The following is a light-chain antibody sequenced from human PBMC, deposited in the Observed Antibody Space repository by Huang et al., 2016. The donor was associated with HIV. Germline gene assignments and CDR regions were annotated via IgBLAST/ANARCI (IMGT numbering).Light chain of an antibody. Sequence: DIQVTQSPSTLSAFVGDRVNITCRTSQRISTWLAWYQQRTGKAPNLLISKASNLETWVPSRFSVNGSGTEFTLTINGLQPDDLATYYCQHQWTFGQGTKVEIK. CDR2: KAS. V-gene: IGKV1-5*03. J-gene: IGKJ1*01. CDR3: QHQWT. CDR1: QRISTW.